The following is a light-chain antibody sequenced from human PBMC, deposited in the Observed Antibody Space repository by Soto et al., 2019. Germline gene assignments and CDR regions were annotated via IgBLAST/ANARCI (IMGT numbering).Light chain of an antibody. Sequence: VLTQSPGTLSLSPGERATLSCRASQTVRNNYLAWYQQKPGQAPRLLIYDASSRATGIPDRFSGGGAGTDFTLTISRLEPEDFAVYYCQQFSSYPLTFGGGTKVEIK. V-gene: IGKV3-20*01. CDR3: QQFSSYPLT. CDR2: DAS. CDR1: QTVRNNY. J-gene: IGKJ4*01.